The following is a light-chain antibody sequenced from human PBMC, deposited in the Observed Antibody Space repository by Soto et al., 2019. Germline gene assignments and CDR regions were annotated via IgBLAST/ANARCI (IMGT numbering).Light chain of an antibody. V-gene: IGLV2-8*01. J-gene: IGLJ1*01. CDR2: EVN. CDR1: ASDIGGYNF. Sequence: QSALTQPPSASGSPGQSVAISCTGTASDIGGYNFASWYQQHPGKAPKLMIYEVNKRPSGVPDRFTGSKSGNTASLTVSRLQAEDKADYYCSSHGGTSPNVLGHGTKHTV. CDR3: SSHGGTSPNV.